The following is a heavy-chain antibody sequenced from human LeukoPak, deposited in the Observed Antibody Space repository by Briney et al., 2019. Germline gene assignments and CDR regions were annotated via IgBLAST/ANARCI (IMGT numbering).Heavy chain of an antibody. CDR3: ARVTGYMIEDYFDY. V-gene: IGHV4-39*07. CDR2: IYHSGRT. J-gene: IGHJ4*02. Sequence: PSETLSLTCAVSGGSISSSNWGWIRQPPGKGLEWIGSIYHSGRTFYNPSLKSRVTMSVDTSKNQFSLNLSSVTAADTAVYYCARVTGYMIEDYFDYWGQGTLVTVSS. CDR1: GGSISSSN. D-gene: IGHD3-22*01.